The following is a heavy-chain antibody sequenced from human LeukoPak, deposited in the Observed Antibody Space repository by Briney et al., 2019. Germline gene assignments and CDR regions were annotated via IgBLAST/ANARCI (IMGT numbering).Heavy chain of an antibody. CDR2: IGGSGGGT. CDR1: GFTVSSNY. D-gene: IGHD6-19*01. Sequence: GGSLRLSCAASGFTVSSNYMSWVRQAPGKGLEWVSTIGGSGGGTYYAESVKGRFIISRDTSKNTLFLQMNSLRAEDTALYYCARNDFGSGWLGDYWGQGTLVTVFS. V-gene: IGHV3-23*01. J-gene: IGHJ4*02. CDR3: ARNDFGSGWLGDY.